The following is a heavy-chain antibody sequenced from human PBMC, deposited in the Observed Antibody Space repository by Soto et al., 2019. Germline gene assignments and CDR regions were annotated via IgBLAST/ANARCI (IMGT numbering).Heavy chain of an antibody. V-gene: IGHV4-30-2*01. CDR2: VYQNGNA. CDR3: ARGGADWSLRNFDV. Sequence: QLQLQESGSGLVKPSQTRSLTCTVSGASIASGGYCWSWIRQPPGKALESIGYVYQNGNAYLNPSLKSRVTMSVDKSKNQFSLKLSSVTAADTAVYFCARGGADWSLRNFDVWGRGTLVSVSS. J-gene: IGHJ2*01. D-gene: IGHD3-9*01. CDR1: GASIASGGYC.